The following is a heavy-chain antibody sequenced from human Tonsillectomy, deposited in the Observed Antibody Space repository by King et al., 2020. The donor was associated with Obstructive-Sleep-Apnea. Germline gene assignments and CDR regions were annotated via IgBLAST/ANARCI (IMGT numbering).Heavy chain of an antibody. CDR3: AGRPMKYPSAQGIAAAGTWNAFDI. J-gene: IGHJ3*02. Sequence: QLQESGPGLVKPSETLSLTCPGSGGSISSYYWSWIRQPPGKGLEWIWYIYYSGSTNYNPSLKSRVTISVDTSKNQFSLKLSSVTASDPAVYYCAGRPMKYPSAQGIAAAGTWNAFDIWGQGTMVTVSS. V-gene: IGHV4-59*01. CDR1: GGSISSYY. CDR2: IYYSGST. D-gene: IGHD6-13*01.